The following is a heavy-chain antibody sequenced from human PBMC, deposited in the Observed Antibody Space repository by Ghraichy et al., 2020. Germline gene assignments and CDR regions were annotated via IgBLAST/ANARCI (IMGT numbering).Heavy chain of an antibody. CDR2: IYHSGRT. D-gene: IGHD3-16*02. J-gene: IGHJ4*02. V-gene: IGHV4-38-2*02. Sequence: SETLSLTFTVSGYSISSGYYWGWIRQPPGNGLDWIGSIYHSGRTYYNPSLKSRVTISLDTSKNQFSLKLSSVTAADTAMYYCARSIMITFGGVIVPDAIDYWGQGTLVTVSS. CDR1: GYSISSGYY. CDR3: ARSIMITFGGVIVPDAIDY.